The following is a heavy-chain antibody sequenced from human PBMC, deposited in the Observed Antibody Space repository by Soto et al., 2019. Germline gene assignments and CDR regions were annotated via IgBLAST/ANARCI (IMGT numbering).Heavy chain of an antibody. CDR1: GFTFSGYA. V-gene: IGHV3-23*01. CDR2: ISGSGSTI. CDR3: AKAGGVHWYFDL. D-gene: IGHD3-3*01. Sequence: GGSLRLSCAASGFTFSGYAVSWVRQAPGKGPEWISSISGSGSTIYYADSVKGRFTISRDNSKNTLYLQMSSLRADDTAVYYCAKAGGVHWYFDLWGRGTLVTVSS. J-gene: IGHJ2*01.